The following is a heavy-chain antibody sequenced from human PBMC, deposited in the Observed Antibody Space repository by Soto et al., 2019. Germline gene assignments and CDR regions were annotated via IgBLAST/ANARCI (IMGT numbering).Heavy chain of an antibody. CDR1: GGSISSYY. CDR3: ARDLGAWFDY. J-gene: IGHJ5*01. D-gene: IGHD3-3*01. Sequence: PSETLSLTCTVSGGSISSYYWSWIRQPPGKGLEWIGYIYYSGSTNYNPSLKSRVTISVDTSKNQFSLKLSSVTAADTAVYYCARDLGAWFDYWGQGTLVTVSS. V-gene: IGHV4-59*01. CDR2: IYYSGST.